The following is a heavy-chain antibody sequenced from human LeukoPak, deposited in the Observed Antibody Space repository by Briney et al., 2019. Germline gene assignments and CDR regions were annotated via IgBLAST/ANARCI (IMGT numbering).Heavy chain of an antibody. J-gene: IGHJ4*02. Sequence: GGSLRLSCAASGFTFSSYGMHWVRQAPGKGLEWVAAISYDESNKYYAESVKGRFTISRDNYKNTLYLQMNSLRAEDTAVYYCAKDRGSGSYPSPLFDYWGRGILVTV. CDR2: ISYDESNK. V-gene: IGHV3-30*18. D-gene: IGHD3-10*01. CDR3: AKDRGSGSYPSPLFDY. CDR1: GFTFSSYG.